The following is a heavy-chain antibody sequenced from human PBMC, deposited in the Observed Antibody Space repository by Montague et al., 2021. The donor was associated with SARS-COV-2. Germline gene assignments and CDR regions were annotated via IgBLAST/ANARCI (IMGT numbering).Heavy chain of an antibody. CDR3: VRATIDMDV. CDR1: GFIFGDYW. J-gene: IGHJ6*03. Sequence: SLRLSCAASGFIFGDYWMSWVRQAPGKGLEWVANVKLDGSEEYYMDSVKGRFTVSRDNARNSLYLQMSGLSAEDTAVCYCVRATIDMDVWGEGTTVAVSS. CDR2: VKLDGSEE. V-gene: IGHV3-7*01.